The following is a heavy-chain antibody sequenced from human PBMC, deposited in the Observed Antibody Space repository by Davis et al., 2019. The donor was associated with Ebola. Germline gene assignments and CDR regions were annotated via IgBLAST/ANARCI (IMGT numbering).Heavy chain of an antibody. J-gene: IGHJ6*04. CDR2: IDPSGGNT. V-gene: IGHV1-46*01. Sequence: AASVKVSCKASGYTFTNYYIHWVRQAPGQGLEWMGIIDPSGGNTNYARKFRGRISMTRDTSTSTVYMELSSLRSEDTAVYYCARETGDGDGMDVWGKGTTVTVSS. CDR3: ARETGDGDGMDV. CDR1: GYTFTNYY. D-gene: IGHD7-27*01.